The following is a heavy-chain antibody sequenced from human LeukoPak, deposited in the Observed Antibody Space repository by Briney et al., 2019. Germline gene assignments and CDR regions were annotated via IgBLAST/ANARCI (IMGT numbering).Heavy chain of an antibody. CDR2: IYYSGTT. J-gene: IGHJ2*01. V-gene: IGHV4-59*01. CDR1: SGSLSNYY. Sequence: SETLSLTCSVSSGSLSNYYWNWVRQSPGKGLEWIGYIYYSGTTKYNPSLQSRVTFSIDTSQSRFSLRMNSVTAADTAVYYCARASNYDSSGYYFNWYFDLWGRGTLVTVSS. CDR3: ARASNYDSSGYYFNWYFDL. D-gene: IGHD3-22*01.